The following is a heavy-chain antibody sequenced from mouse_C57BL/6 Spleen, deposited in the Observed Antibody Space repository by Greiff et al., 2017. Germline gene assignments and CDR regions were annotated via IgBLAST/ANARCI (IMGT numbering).Heavy chain of an antibody. Sequence: VQLQQSGAELVKPGASVKLSCTASGFNIKDYYMHWVKQRTEQGLEWIGRIDPEDGETKYAPKFQDKATITADTSSNTAYLQLSSLTSEDTAVYYCASGVPYYFDYWGQGTTRTVSS. CDR3: ASGVPYYFDY. CDR2: IDPEDGET. V-gene: IGHV14-2*01. J-gene: IGHJ2*01. CDR1: GFNIKDYY.